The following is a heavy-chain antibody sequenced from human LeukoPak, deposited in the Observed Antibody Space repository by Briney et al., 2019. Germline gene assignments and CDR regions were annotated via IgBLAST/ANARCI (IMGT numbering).Heavy chain of an antibody. V-gene: IGHV3-21*01. D-gene: IGHD6-19*01. CDR1: GFALGSYT. CDR3: ARVAVAGPTGWFDS. J-gene: IGHJ5*01. Sequence: GGSLRLSCAASGFALGSYTVTWVRQAPGKGLEWVSSISSTSAYIYYAESVKGRFSISRDNVDNVVHLQMSSLTNEDTAVYYCARVAVAGPTGWFDSWGQGTLVTVSS. CDR2: ISSTSAYI.